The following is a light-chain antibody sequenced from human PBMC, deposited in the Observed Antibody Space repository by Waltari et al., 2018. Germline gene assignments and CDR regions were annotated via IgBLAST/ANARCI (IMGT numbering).Light chain of an antibody. J-gene: IGKJ4*01. Sequence: DIQMTQFPSSLSASVGARVTITCRASQGIRTSLTWYQQKPGKAPTLLLHTTSRLDSGVPSRFSGSASGTDYTLTISSLQPEDFATCYCQQYYSTPLTFGGGTKVEI. V-gene: IGKV1-NL1*01. CDR1: QGIRTS. CDR3: QQYYSTPLT. CDR2: TTS.